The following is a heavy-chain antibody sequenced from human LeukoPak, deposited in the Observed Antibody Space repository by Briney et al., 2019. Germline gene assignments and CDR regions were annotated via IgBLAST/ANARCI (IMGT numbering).Heavy chain of an antibody. D-gene: IGHD7-27*01. Sequence: ASVKVSCKASGYTFTSYDFNWVRQATGQRPEWMGWMSPNSGDTGYAQEFQDRVTMTRNTSISTAYMELSSLRSDDTAVYYCARGPPNWGYNYWGPGTLVTVSS. CDR3: ARGPPNWGYNY. CDR1: GYTFTSYD. CDR2: MSPNSGDT. J-gene: IGHJ4*02. V-gene: IGHV1-8*01.